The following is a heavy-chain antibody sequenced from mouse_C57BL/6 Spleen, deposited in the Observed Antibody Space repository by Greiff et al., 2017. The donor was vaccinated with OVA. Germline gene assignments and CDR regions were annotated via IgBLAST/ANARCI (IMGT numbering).Heavy chain of an antibody. CDR3: ARRGYSNYLLYFDY. CDR1: GYTFTSYW. V-gene: IGHV1-55*01. D-gene: IGHD2-5*01. Sequence: QVQLKQPGAELVKPGASVKMSCKASGYTFTSYWITWVKQRPGQGLEWIGDIYPGSGSTNYNEKFKSKATLTVDTSSSTAYMQLSSLTSEDSAVYYCARRGYSNYLLYFDYWGQGTTLTVSS. J-gene: IGHJ2*01. CDR2: IYPGSGST.